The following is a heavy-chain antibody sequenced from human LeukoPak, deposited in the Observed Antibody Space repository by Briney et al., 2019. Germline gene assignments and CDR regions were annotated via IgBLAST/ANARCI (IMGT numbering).Heavy chain of an antibody. Sequence: GGSLRLSCAASGFTFDDFGMHWVRQAPGKGLEWVAFTQYDGSSKYYVDSVKGRFTISKDNSRNMVFLQMNSLRPEDTAVYYCAKDRGDHTYYYYFYMDVWGKGTTVTISS. CDR1: GFTFDDFG. V-gene: IGHV3-30*02. CDR2: TQYDGSSK. D-gene: IGHD2-21*02. J-gene: IGHJ6*03. CDR3: AKDRGDHTYYYYFYMDV.